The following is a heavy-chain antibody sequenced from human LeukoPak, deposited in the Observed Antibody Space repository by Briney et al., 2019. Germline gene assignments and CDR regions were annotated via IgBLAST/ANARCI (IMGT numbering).Heavy chain of an antibody. D-gene: IGHD2-8*01. Sequence: SETLSLTCTVSGGSISSYYWSWIRQPPGKGLEWIRYIYYSGSTNYNPSLKSRVTISVDTSKNQFSLKLSSVTAADTAVYYCALYAIPGYYGMDVWGQGTTVTVSS. V-gene: IGHV4-59*01. CDR2: IYYSGST. CDR3: ALYAIPGYYGMDV. J-gene: IGHJ6*02. CDR1: GGSISSYY.